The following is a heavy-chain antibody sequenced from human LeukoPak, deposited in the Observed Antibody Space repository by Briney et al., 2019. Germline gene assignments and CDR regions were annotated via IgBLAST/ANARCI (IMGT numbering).Heavy chain of an antibody. CDR1: GYTFTSYD. CDR2: MNPNSGNT. CDR3: ARDVNGSGSYWSYYYYYYGMDV. J-gene: IGHJ6*02. D-gene: IGHD3-10*01. V-gene: IGHV1-8*01. Sequence: ASVKVSCKASGYTFTSYDINWVRQATGQGLEWMGWMNPNSGNTGYAQKFQGRVTMTRNTSISTAYMELSSLRSEDTAVYYCARDVNGSGSYWSYYYYYYGMDVWGQGTTVTVSS.